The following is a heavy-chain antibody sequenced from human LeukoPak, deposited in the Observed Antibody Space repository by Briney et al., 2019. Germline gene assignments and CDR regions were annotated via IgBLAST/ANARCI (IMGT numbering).Heavy chain of an antibody. V-gene: IGHV4-59*01. CDR1: GGSISSYY. CDR3: ARSLQYNNNNYFYYGMDV. J-gene: IGHJ6*02. CDR2: IYYSGST. Sequence: SETLSLTCTVSGGSISSYYWNWIRQPPGEGLEWIGYIYYSGSTNYNPSLKSRVTISVDTSKNQFSLKLNSVTAADTAMYYCARSLQYNNNNYFYYGMDVWGQGTTVTVSS. D-gene: IGHD3-10*01.